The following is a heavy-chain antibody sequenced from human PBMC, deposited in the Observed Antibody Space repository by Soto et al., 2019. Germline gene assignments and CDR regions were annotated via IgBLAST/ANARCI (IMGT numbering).Heavy chain of an antibody. J-gene: IGHJ4*02. CDR1: GYIFIHCF. V-gene: IGHV1-46*01. D-gene: IGHD1-26*01. Sequence: QVQLVQSGAEMKQPGASVKLSCQASGYIFIHCFMHWVRQAPGQGLEWMGGINPSSGTTTYAQKFQGRVTVTRDTSTSTVYMELSSLESGDTAMYYCARSLGETTSLFDYWGQGSLVTVSA. CDR2: INPSSGTT. CDR3: ARSLGETTSLFDY.